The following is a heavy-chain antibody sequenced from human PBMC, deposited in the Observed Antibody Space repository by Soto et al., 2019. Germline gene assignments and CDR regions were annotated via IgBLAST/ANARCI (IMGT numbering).Heavy chain of an antibody. CDR2: ISSSSSYI. J-gene: IGHJ5*02. V-gene: IGHV3-21*01. Sequence: EVQLVESGGGLVKPGGSLRLSCAASGFTFSSYSTNWVRQAPGKGLEWVSSISSSSSYIYYADSGKGRFTIPRDNAKNPLYLQINSLRAEDTAVYYCARVFCGYGSGSARNWFDPWGQGTLVTFSS. CDR1: GFTFSSYS. D-gene: IGHD3-10*01. CDR3: ARVFCGYGSGSARNWFDP.